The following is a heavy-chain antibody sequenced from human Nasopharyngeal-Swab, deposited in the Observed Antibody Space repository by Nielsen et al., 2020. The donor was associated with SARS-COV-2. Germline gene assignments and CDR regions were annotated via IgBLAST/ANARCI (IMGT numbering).Heavy chain of an antibody. CDR3: ARALLPYYGMDV. CDR1: GFTFSSYA. J-gene: IGHJ6*02. Sequence: GESLKISCAASGFTFSSYAMHRVRQAPGKGLEWVAVISYDGSNKYYADSVKGRFTISRDNSQTTLYLQMNSLRAEDTAVYYCARALLPYYGMDVWGQGTTVTVSS. V-gene: IGHV3-30-3*01. CDR2: ISYDGSNK.